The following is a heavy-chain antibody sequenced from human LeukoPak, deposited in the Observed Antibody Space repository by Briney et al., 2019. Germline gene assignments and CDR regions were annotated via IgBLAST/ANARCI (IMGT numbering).Heavy chain of an antibody. CDR2: IYPGDSDT. CDR3: ARHVGPLTTGTPYGMDV. D-gene: IGHD1-1*01. V-gene: IGHV5-51*01. Sequence: GESLKISCKGSGYSFTSYWIGWVRQMPGKGLEWMGIIYPGDSDTRYSPSFQGQVTISADKSISTAYLQWSSLKASDTAMYYCARHVGPLTTGTPYGMDVWGKGTTVTVSS. J-gene: IGHJ6*04. CDR1: GYSFTSYW.